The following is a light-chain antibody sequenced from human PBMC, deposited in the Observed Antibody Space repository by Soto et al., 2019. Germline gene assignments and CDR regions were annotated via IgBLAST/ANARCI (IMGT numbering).Light chain of an antibody. Sequence: EIVMTQSPATLSVSPGERATLSCRASQSVSSNLAWYQQKPGKAPRLLIYGASTRATGIPARFSGSESWTEFTLTISSLQSEDFAVYYCQQYNNWPPITFGQGTRLEIK. CDR1: QSVSSN. CDR3: QQYNNWPPIT. V-gene: IGKV3-15*01. J-gene: IGKJ5*01. CDR2: GAS.